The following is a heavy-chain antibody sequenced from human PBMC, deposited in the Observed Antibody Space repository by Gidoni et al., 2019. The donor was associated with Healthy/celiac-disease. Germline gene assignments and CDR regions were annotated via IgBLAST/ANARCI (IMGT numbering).Heavy chain of an antibody. J-gene: IGHJ4*02. Sequence: QAQLQQWGAGLLKPSETLSLTCAVYGGSFSGYYWSWIRQPPGKGLEWIGEINHSGSPNYNPSLKSRGTISVDTSKNQFSLKLSSVTAADTAVYYCARGGHFDWLLWENYFDYWGQGTLVTVSS. D-gene: IGHD3-9*01. CDR1: GGSFSGYY. CDR2: INHSGSP. CDR3: ARGGHFDWLLWENYFDY. V-gene: IGHV4-34*01.